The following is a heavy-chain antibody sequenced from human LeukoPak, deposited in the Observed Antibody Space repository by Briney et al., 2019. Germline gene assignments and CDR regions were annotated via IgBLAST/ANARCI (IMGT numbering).Heavy chain of an antibody. V-gene: IGHV4-59*01. CDR2: IYYSGST. CDR3: AGHSSSWANWFDP. D-gene: IGHD6-13*01. J-gene: IGHJ5*02. Sequence: PSETLSLTCTVSGGSISSYYWSWIRQPPVKGLEWIGYIYYSGSTNYNPSLKSRVTISVDTSKNQFSLKLSSVTAADTAVYYCAGHSSSWANWFDPWGQGTLVTVSS. CDR1: GGSISSYY.